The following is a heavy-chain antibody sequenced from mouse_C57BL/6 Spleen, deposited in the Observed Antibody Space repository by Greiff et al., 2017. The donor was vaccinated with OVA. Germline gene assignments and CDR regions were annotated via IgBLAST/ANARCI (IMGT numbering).Heavy chain of an antibody. CDR1: GYTFTSYW. D-gene: IGHD1-1*01. CDR3: AHLLLRYPWFAY. J-gene: IGHJ3*01. CDR2: IDPSDSYT. V-gene: IGHV1-50*01. Sequence: QVQLQQPGAELVKPGASVKLSCKASGYTFTSYWMQWVKPRPGQGLEWIGEIDPSDSYTNYNQKFKGKATLTVDTSSSTAYMQLSSLTSEDSAVYYGAHLLLRYPWFAYWGQGTLVTVSA.